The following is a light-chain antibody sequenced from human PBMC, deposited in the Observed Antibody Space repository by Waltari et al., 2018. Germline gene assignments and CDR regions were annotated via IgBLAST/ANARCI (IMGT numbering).Light chain of an antibody. CDR2: KVS. V-gene: IGKV2-30*01. Sequence: DVVMTQSPLSLLVIIGQPASISRSPIQSLVSIDGNTYFNWFQQRPGQAPRRLIYKVSNRDTGVPDRFSGSGSGTDFTLKISRVEAEDVGVYYCMQATQCPITFGQGTRLEIK. CDR1: QSLVSIDGNTY. CDR3: MQATQCPIT. J-gene: IGKJ5*01.